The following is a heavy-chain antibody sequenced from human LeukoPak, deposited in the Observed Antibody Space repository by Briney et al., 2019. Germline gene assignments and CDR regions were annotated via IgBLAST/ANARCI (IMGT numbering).Heavy chain of an antibody. CDR3: AKEVSYCSSTSCYSLRTFDY. D-gene: IGHD2-2*02. V-gene: IGHV3-30*02. J-gene: IGHJ4*02. CDR1: GFTFSSYG. Sequence: GGSLRLSCAASGFTFSSYGMHWVRQAPGKGLEWVASMRNDGSQIYHADSVKGRFTISRDNSKNTLYLQMNSLRAEDTAVYYCAKEVSYCSSTSCYSLRTFDYWGQGTLVTVSS. CDR2: MRNDGSQI.